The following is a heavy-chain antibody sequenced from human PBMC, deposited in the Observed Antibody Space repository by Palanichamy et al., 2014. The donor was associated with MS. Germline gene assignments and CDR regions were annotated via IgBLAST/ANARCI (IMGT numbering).Heavy chain of an antibody. V-gene: IGHV6-1*01. CDR1: GDSILSSGVA. CDR3: ARGKNSAFDV. J-gene: IGHJ3*01. CDR2: TDYRSRWYY. D-gene: IGHD1-7*01. Sequence: QVHLQQSGPGLVKPAQALSLTCAISGDSILSSGVAWNWVRQSPSRGLEWLGRTDYRSRWYYDYAVPVKSRIIINPDTSKNQFSLQLNSVTPDDAAVYFCARGKNSAFDVWGQGTVVTVSS.